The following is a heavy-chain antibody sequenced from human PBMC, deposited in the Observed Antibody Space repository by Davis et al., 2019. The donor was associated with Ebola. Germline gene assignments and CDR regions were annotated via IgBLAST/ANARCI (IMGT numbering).Heavy chain of an antibody. J-gene: IGHJ4*02. Sequence: PSETLSLTCSVSGDSISRSSYLWGWFRQSPGRGLEWIGSLFHFGATYYNPSLQSRAAMSVDTSKNQFSLRLNSVTATDTAVYYCVRESATYPQTNMDYWGQGTPVTVSS. D-gene: IGHD2/OR15-2a*01. CDR3: VRESATYPQTNMDY. CDR2: LFHFGAT. V-gene: IGHV4-39*01. CDR1: GDSISRSSYL.